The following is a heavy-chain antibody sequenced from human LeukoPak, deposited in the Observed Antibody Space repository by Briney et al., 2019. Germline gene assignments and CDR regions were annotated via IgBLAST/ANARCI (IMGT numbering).Heavy chain of an antibody. V-gene: IGHV4-4*07. Sequence: PSETLSLTCTVSGGSISSYYWSWIRQPAGKGLEWIGRIYTSGSTNYSPSLKSRVTMSIDTSKNQFSLKLSSVTAADTAVYYCARGRTGTLTAYYYYYMDVWGKGTTVTVSS. J-gene: IGHJ6*03. CDR1: GGSISSYY. D-gene: IGHD1-14*01. CDR2: IYTSGST. CDR3: ARGRTGTLTAYYYYYMDV.